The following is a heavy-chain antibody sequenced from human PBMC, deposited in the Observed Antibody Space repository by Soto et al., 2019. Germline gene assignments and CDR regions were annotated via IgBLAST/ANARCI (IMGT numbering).Heavy chain of an antibody. J-gene: IGHJ4*02. CDR3: ARDRRDFDY. CDR1: GGSFGGYY. Sequence: SETLTLTCAVYGGSFGGYYWSWIRQPPGKGLEWIGEINHSGSTNYNPSLKSRVTISVDTSKNQFSLKLSSVTAADTAVYYCARDRRDFDYWGQGTLVTVSS. CDR2: INHSGST. V-gene: IGHV4-34*01.